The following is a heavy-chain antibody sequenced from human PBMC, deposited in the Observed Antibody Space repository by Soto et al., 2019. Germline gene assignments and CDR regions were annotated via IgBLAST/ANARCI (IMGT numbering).Heavy chain of an antibody. Sequence: EVQLVESGGGLVKPGGSLRLSCVGSGFTFIDAWMSWVRQAPGKGLEWVGRLKSETDGGTADYAAPVEGRFNISRDDSKNTLYLQMNSLKSEDTAVYYYMTAPGLNVLFWGQGALVTVSS. J-gene: IGHJ4*02. CDR1: GFTFIDAW. CDR3: MTAPGLNVLF. V-gene: IGHV3-15*01. CDR2: LKSETDGGTA. D-gene: IGHD3-16*01.